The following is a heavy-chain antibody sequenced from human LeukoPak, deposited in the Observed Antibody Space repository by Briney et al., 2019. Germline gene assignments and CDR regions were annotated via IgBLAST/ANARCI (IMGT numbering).Heavy chain of an antibody. CDR3: TRVVVHGHSDY. Sequence: TSETLSLTCTVSGGSISSYYWSWIRQPPGKGLDWIGYIYYTGSTRYNPSLESRVTISVGTSKNQFSLQLSSVTAADTAVYYCTRVVVHGHSDYWGQGTLVTVSS. CDR2: IYYTGST. V-gene: IGHV4-59*01. CDR1: GGSISSYY. J-gene: IGHJ4*02. D-gene: IGHD2-2*01.